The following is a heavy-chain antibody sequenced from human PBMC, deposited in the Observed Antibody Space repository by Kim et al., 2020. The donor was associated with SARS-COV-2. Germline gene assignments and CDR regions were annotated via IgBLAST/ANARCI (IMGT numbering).Heavy chain of an antibody. D-gene: IGHD3-9*01. J-gene: IGHJ4*02. CDR3: ARNDILTGYPPDY. Sequence: SSPSLKSRVTISLDTSKNQFSLKLTSVTAADTAVYYCARNDILTGYPPDYWGQGTLVTVSS. V-gene: IGHV4-34*01.